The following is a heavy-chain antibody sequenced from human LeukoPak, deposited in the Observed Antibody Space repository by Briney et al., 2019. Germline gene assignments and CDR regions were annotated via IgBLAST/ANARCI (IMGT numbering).Heavy chain of an antibody. CDR3: ARVALYYYGSGDGMDV. J-gene: IGHJ6*02. Sequence: ASVKVSCKASGYTFTGYYMHWVRQAPGQGLEGIGWINPNSGGTNYAQKFQGRVTMTRDTSISTAYMELSRLRSDDTAVYYCARVALYYYGSGDGMDVWGQGTTVTVSS. CDR2: INPNSGGT. CDR1: GYTFTGYY. V-gene: IGHV1-2*02. D-gene: IGHD3-10*01.